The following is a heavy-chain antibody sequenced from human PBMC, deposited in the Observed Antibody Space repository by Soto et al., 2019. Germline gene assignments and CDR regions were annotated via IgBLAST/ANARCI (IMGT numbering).Heavy chain of an antibody. CDR3: ARDRADYYDSSGSGHDAFDI. D-gene: IGHD3-22*01. Sequence: SVKVSCKASGGTFSSYAISWVRQAPGQGLEWMGGIIPIFGTANYAQKFQGRVTITADESTSTAYMELRSLRSDDTAVYYCARDRADYYDSSGSGHDAFDIWGQGTMVTVSS. J-gene: IGHJ3*02. CDR1: GGTFSSYA. CDR2: IIPIFGTA. V-gene: IGHV1-69*13.